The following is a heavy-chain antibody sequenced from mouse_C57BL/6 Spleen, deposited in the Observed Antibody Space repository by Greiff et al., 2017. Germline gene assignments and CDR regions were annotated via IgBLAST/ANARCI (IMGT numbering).Heavy chain of an antibody. D-gene: IGHD4-1*01. J-gene: IGHJ1*03. CDR2: ISDGGSYT. CDR3: ARDGSGTGGYFDV. Sequence: EVKLVESGGGLVKPGGSLKLSCAASGFTFSSYAMSWVRQTPEKRLEWVATISDGGSYTYYPDNVKGRFTISRDNAKNNLYLQMSHLKSEDTAMYYCARDGSGTGGYFDVWGTGTTVTVSS. CDR1: GFTFSSYA. V-gene: IGHV5-4*01.